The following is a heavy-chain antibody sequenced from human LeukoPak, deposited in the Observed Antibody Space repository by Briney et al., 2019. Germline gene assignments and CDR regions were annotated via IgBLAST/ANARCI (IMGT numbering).Heavy chain of an antibody. CDR1: GSTFSNYW. J-gene: IGHJ4*02. CDR2: INQDGSKE. V-gene: IGHV3-7*01. D-gene: IGHD5-12*01. Sequence: GGSLRLSCAASGSTFSNYWMTWVRQAPGKGLEWVAHINQDGSKEYYMDSVKARFTISRDNAKNSLSLQMNSLRAEDTAVYYCVRDGGVSGYDLLDYWGQGTLVTVSS. CDR3: VRDGGVSGYDLLDY.